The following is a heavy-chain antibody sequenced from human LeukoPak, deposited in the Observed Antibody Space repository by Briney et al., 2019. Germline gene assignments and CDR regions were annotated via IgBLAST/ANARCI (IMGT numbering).Heavy chain of an antibody. CDR3: ARGGDGYNNGAFDI. V-gene: IGHV4-31*03. J-gene: IGHJ3*02. CDR2: IDYSGST. Sequence: SQTLSLTCTVSGGSISSGSYYWSWIRQHPGEGLEWIGYIDYSGSTYYNPSLKSRVTISVDTSKNQFSLKLSSVTAADTAVYYCARGGDGYNNGAFDIWGQGTMVTVSS. D-gene: IGHD5-24*01. CDR1: GGSISSGSYY.